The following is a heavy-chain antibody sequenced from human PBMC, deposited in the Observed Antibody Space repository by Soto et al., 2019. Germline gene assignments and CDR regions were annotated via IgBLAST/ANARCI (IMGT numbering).Heavy chain of an antibody. CDR2: VYYSGTT. J-gene: IGHJ4*02. CDR3: ARTTAVPNALRSRYFFDY. CDR1: GGSVSNKTYY. D-gene: IGHD4-17*01. V-gene: IGHV4-61*01. Sequence: WETLSLTCSVSGGSVSNKTYYWSWIRQPPGKRLEWIGYVYYSGTTNYNPSLKSRVTISVDLSKNQFSLRLSSVTTADTALYYCARTTAVPNALRSRYFFDYWGQGTLVTVSS.